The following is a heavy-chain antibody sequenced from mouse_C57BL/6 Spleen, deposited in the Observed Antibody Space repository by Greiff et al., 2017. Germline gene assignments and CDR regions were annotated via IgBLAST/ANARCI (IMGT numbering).Heavy chain of an antibody. CDR1: GYTFTSYG. J-gene: IGHJ2*01. CDR3: ARSEDYDVWYFDY. CDR2: IYPRSGNT. D-gene: IGHD2-4*01. V-gene: IGHV1-81*01. Sequence: QVQLQQSGAELARPGASVKLSCKASGYTFTSYGISWVKQRTGQGLEWIGEIYPRSGNTYYNEKFKGKATLTADKSSSTAYMELRRLTSEDSAVDFCARSEDYDVWYFDYWGQGTTLTVSS.